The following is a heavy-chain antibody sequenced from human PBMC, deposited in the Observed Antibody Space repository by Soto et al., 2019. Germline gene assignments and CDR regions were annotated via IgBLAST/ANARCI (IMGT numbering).Heavy chain of an antibody. CDR3: ARGGPAAGFDL. CDR1: GYTFITND. Sequence: ASVKVSCKASGYTFITNDINWVRQASGQGLEWMGWMKPSTGDSGSDPDFQGRITMTRDTATSTAYMELSSLKIEDTAVYYCARGGPAAGFDLWGQGSLVTVSS. D-gene: IGHD6-13*01. CDR2: MKPSTGDS. J-gene: IGHJ5*02. V-gene: IGHV1-8*01.